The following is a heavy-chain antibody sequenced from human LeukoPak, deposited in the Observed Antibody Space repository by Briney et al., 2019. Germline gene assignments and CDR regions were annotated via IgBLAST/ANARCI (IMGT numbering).Heavy chain of an antibody. D-gene: IGHD4-11*01. Sequence: SETLSLTCTVSGGSISSGGYYWSWIRQHPGKGLEWIGYIYYSGSTYYNPSLKSRVTISVDTSKNQFSLKLSSVTAADTAVYYCARDARHDSSDYVPFDYWGHGTLVTVSS. J-gene: IGHJ4*01. V-gene: IGHV4-31*03. CDR1: GGSISSGGYY. CDR3: ARDARHDSSDYVPFDY. CDR2: IYYSGST.